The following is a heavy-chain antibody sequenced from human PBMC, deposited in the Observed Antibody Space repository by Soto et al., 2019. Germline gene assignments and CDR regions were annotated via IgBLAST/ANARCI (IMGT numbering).Heavy chain of an antibody. D-gene: IGHD3-16*01. Sequence: PGESLKISCQGSGYRFFEHWIGWVRQTPSKGLEWMGIIYPDDSQTIYSPYFQDHVTFSAGRSITAAYLQWSSLKASDSGLYFFLCFGGPAYSHNRYYACARGSWVTVSS. V-gene: IGHV5-51*01. J-gene: IGHJ5*02. CDR2: IYPDDSQT. CDR1: GYRFFEHW. CDR3: LCFGGPAYSHNRYYA.